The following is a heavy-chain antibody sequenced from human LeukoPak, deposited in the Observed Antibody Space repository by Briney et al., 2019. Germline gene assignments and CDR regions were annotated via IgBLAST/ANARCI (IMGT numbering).Heavy chain of an antibody. Sequence: GGSLRLSCAASGFNFRDSGMHWVRQAPGKGLEWVAVMWNDGITGKYADSVRGRFSVSRDNSKNTVYLQMDSLRADDTSVYYCARDGSGWSSDYWGQGTLVTASS. J-gene: IGHJ4*02. V-gene: IGHV3-33*01. CDR2: MWNDGITG. CDR3: ARDGSGWSSDY. D-gene: IGHD6-19*01. CDR1: GFNFRDSG.